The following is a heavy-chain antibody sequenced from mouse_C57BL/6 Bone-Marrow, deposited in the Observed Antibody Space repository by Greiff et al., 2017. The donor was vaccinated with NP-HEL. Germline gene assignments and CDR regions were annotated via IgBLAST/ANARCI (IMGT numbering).Heavy chain of an antibody. D-gene: IGHD1-1*01. CDR2: IYPGDGDT. J-gene: IGHJ2*01. V-gene: IGHV1-82*01. Sequence: QVQLQQSGPELVKPGASVKISCKASGYAFSSSWMNWVKQRPGKGLEWIGRIYPGDGDTNYNGKFKGKATLTADKSSSTAYMQLSSLTSEDSAVYFCARGVLPYFDYWGQGTTLTVSS. CDR1: GYAFSSSW. CDR3: ARGVLPYFDY.